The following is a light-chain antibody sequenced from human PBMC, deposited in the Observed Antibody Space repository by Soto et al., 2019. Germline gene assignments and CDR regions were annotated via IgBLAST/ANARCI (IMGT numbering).Light chain of an antibody. CDR1: SSNIGAGYD. CDR2: DNS. Sequence: QSVLTQPPSVSGAPGQRVTISCTGSSSNIGAGYDVHWYQQLPGTAPKLLIYDNSSRPSGVPDRFSGSKSGTSASLAITGLQAEDEADYYCQSYDSSLSVVFGGGTKLTVL. CDR3: QSYDSSLSVV. V-gene: IGLV1-40*01. J-gene: IGLJ3*02.